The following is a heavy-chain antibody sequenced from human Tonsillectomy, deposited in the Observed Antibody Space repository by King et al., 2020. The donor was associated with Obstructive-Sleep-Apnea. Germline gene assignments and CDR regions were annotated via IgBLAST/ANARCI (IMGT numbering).Heavy chain of an antibody. CDR3: AKEYRLILSGYTYGPSVDY. CDR1: GFTFSSYA. CDR2: VSGCGGST. V-gene: IGHV3-23*04. Sequence: VQLVESGGGLVQPGGSLRLSCAVFGFTFSSYAMSWVRQASGKGLEWGSSVSGCGGSTYYAGSVEGWFTISRDNSKNILYLQLNSLRAEDTALYYCAKEYRLILSGYTYGPSVDYWGQGTLVTVSS. J-gene: IGHJ4*02. D-gene: IGHD5-18*01.